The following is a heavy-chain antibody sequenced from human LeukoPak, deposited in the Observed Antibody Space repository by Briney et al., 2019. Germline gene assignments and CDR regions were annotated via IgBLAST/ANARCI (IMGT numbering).Heavy chain of an antibody. V-gene: IGHV1-69*05. Sequence: GASVKVSCKASGGTFSSYAISWVRQAPGQGLEWMGRIIPIFGTANYAQKFQGRVTITTDESTSTAYMELSSLRSEDTAVYYCATQAAAGTYWFDPWGQGTLVTVSS. CDR2: IIPIFGTA. CDR3: ATQAAAGTYWFDP. CDR1: GGTFSSYA. J-gene: IGHJ5*02. D-gene: IGHD6-13*01.